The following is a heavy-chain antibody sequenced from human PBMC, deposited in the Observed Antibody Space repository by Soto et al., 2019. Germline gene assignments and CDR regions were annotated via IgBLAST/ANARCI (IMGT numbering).Heavy chain of an antibody. CDR3: SLGSTYIDSIGYNQEWFDL. D-gene: IGHD3-10*01. CDR1: GGTLRSYA. J-gene: IGHJ5*01. V-gene: IGHV1-69*13. CDR2: IIPMVDTS. Sequence: SVKVSCKASGGTLRSYAISWLRQAPGQGLEWMGGIIPMVDTSNYSQKFHGRLTISADASRTTTYMDLTSLGSEDTAVYFCSLGSTYIDSIGYNQEWFDLWGQGXLVTVYS.